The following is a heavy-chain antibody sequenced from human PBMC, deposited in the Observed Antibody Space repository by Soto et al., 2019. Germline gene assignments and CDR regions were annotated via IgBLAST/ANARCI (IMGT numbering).Heavy chain of an antibody. Sequence: QVHLVQSGAEVKKPGASVKVSCTASGYDFNIYDIHWVRQSTGQGLEWMGWMTPKRETPGYAPKFKDRFTMTRDTSRSAVYMELSSLGSEDTAVYFCARGGHGVWSGETYYYAVDVWVQGPKVTVSS. D-gene: IGHD3-3*01. CDR3: ARGGHGVWSGETYYYAVDV. CDR2: MTPKRETP. V-gene: IGHV1-8*01. J-gene: IGHJ6*02. CDR1: GYDFNIYD.